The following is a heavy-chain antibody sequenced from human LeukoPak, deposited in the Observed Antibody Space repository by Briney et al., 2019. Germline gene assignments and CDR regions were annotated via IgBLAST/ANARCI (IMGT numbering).Heavy chain of an antibody. V-gene: IGHV1-8*01. CDR1: GYTFTSYD. Sequence: RASVKVSRKASGYTFTSYDINWVRQATGQGLEWMGWMNPNSGNTGYAQKFQGRVTMTRNTSISTAYMELSSLRSEDTAVYYCARFTSAAIRKRYYYYGMDVWGQGTTVTVSS. J-gene: IGHJ6*02. D-gene: IGHD2-21*02. CDR2: MNPNSGNT. CDR3: ARFTSAAIRKRYYYYGMDV.